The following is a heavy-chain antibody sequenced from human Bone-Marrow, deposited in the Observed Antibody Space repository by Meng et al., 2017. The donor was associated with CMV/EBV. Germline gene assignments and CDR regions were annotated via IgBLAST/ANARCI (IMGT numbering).Heavy chain of an antibody. CDR1: VITLTGKV. V-gene: IGHV1-18*01. J-gene: IGHJ2*01. CDR3: ARAGGWELLVGDWYFDL. Sequence: QRGVWWKRPGPPCTSPAMALVITLTGKVITWGQKAPRKGLEWMGWTNAYNGTPNYTQSFKGRVTMTTDTSTSTAYLELRGRRPDDTAVYYGARAGGWELLVGDWYFDLWASDTL. CDR2: TNAYNGTP. D-gene: IGHD1-26*01.